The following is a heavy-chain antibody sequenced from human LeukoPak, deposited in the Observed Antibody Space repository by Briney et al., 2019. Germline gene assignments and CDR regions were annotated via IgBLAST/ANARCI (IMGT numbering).Heavy chain of an antibody. D-gene: IGHD2-15*01. CDR3: AKDDYCSGGSCYIPEGFDY. CDR1: GFTFSSYA. V-gene: IGHV3-30*02. J-gene: IGHJ4*02. Sequence: GGSLRLSYAASGFTFSSYAMSWVRQAPGKGLEWVAFIRYDGSNKYYADSVKGRFTISRDNSKNTLYLQMNSLRAEDTAVYYCAKDDYCSGGSCYIPEGFDYWGQGTLVTVSS. CDR2: IRYDGSNK.